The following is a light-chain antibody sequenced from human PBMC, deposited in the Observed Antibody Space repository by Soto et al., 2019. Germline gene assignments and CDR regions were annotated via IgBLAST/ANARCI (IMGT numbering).Light chain of an antibody. CDR1: QRISSW. Sequence: IQMTQSPSSVSASVGDRVILTCRASQRISSWLAWYHQRPGKAPKLLIYATSTLETGVPSTFSGSGSGSDFTLTISSLQPEDLGTYFCQQANSVPWTFGQGTKVEVK. CDR2: ATS. V-gene: IGKV1-12*01. CDR3: QQANSVPWT. J-gene: IGKJ1*01.